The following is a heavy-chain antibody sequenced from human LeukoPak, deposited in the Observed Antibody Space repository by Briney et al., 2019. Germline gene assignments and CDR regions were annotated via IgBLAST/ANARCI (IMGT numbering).Heavy chain of an antibody. D-gene: IGHD6-13*01. CDR2: INHSGST. V-gene: IGHV4-34*01. Sequence: PSETLSLTCAVYGGSFSGYYWSWIRQPPGKGLEWIGEINHSGSTNYNPSLKSRVTISIDTSKNQFSLKLSSVTAADTAVYYCAREGWAAAWFDYWGQGTLVTVSS. CDR1: GGSFSGYY. CDR3: AREGWAAAWFDY. J-gene: IGHJ4*02.